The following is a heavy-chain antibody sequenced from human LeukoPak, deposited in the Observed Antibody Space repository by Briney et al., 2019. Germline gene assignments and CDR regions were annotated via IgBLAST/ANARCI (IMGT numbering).Heavy chain of an antibody. CDR1: GLTFSVYE. D-gene: IGHD1-26*01. CDR2: ISSSGSII. Sequence: GGSLRLSCAASGLTFSVYEMNWVRQAPGKGLEWLSYISSSGSIIYHADSVKGRFTISRDNAKNSLSLQMNSLRAEDTAIYYCARDRRVGATWSVGAFDIWGQGTTVTVSS. J-gene: IGHJ3*02. CDR3: ARDRRVGATWSVGAFDI. V-gene: IGHV3-48*03.